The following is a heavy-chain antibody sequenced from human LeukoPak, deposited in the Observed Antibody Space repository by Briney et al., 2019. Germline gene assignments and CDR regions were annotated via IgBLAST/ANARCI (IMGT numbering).Heavy chain of an antibody. CDR2: IYYSGST. V-gene: IGHV4-39*01. D-gene: IGHD6-19*01. CDR1: GGSISSSSYY. J-gene: IGHJ4*02. Sequence: SETLSLTCTVSGGSISSSSYYWGWIRQPPGKGLEWIGSIYYSGSTYYNPSLKSRVTISVDTSKNQFSLKLSSVTAADTAVYYCARHAATLSSGFDYWGQGTLVTVSS. CDR3: ARHAATLSSGFDY.